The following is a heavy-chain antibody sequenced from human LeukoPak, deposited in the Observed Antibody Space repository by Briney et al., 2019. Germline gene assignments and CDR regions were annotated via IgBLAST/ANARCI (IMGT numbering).Heavy chain of an antibody. CDR1: GFTFSSYG. CDR2: ISSSSSYI. CDR3: AGIGVTTMGGV. Sequence: GGSLRLSCAASGFTFSSYGMSWVRQAPGKGREWGSSISSSSSYIHYVDSVKGRFTISRDNAKNSLYLQMNSLRAEDTDVYSCAGIGVTTMGGVWGKGTTVTISS. J-gene: IGHJ6*04. V-gene: IGHV3-21*01. D-gene: IGHD3-22*01.